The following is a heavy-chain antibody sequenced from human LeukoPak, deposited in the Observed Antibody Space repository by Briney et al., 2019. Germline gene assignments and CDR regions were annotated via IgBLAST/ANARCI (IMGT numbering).Heavy chain of an antibody. J-gene: IGHJ4*02. Sequence: PSETLSLTCTVSGGSVSSGDYYWTWIRQPPGKGLEWVGYIYNGVINYYNPSLRSRLTISADVSKNQFSLQLTSVTAAETAVYYCARDQGYCTSASCHSWIDSWGQGTLVIVSS. CDR1: GGSVSSGDYY. CDR3: ARDQGYCTSASCHSWIDS. D-gene: IGHD2-2*01. V-gene: IGHV4-30-4*01. CDR2: IYNGVIN.